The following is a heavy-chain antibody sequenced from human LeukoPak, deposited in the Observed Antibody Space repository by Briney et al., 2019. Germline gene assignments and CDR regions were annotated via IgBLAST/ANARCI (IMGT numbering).Heavy chain of an antibody. CDR1: GGSISRYY. CDR3: ARALRIDNWFDP. Sequence: SGALSLTCTVSGGSISRYYWSWIRQPPGKGVEWIGYIYYSESTNYNPSLKSRVTISVDTSKNQFSLRMSSVTAADTAVYYCARALRIDNWFDPWGQGTLVTVSS. CDR2: IYYSEST. V-gene: IGHV4-59*01. D-gene: IGHD1-26*01. J-gene: IGHJ5*02.